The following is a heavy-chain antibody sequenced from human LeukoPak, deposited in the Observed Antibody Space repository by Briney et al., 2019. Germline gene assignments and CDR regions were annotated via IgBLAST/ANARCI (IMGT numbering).Heavy chain of an antibody. CDR3: TRYYYGSGSYSRFDS. Sequence: SLRLSCTASGFTFGDYAMSWFRQAPGKGLEWVGFVSSKAYGGTTDYAASVEGRFTISRDDSKSVVYLQMNSLKTEDTAMYYCTRYYYGSGSYSRFDSWGQGTLVIVSS. J-gene: IGHJ4*02. V-gene: IGHV3-49*03. CDR1: GFTFGDYA. D-gene: IGHD3-10*01. CDR2: VSSKAYGGTT.